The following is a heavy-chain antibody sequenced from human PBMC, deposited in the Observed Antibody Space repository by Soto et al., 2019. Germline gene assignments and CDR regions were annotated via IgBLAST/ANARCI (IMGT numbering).Heavy chain of an antibody. J-gene: IGHJ4*02. CDR3: ARGGVSTRTFDY. V-gene: IGHV5-51*01. CDR1: GYSLTTYW. CDR2: IYLSDSDT. Sequence: GESLKISCKTSGYSLTTYWFAWVRQMPGKGLEWMGIIYLSDSDTRYRPSFQGQVTISADKSISSAYLQWSSLRASDTAMYYCARGGVSTRTFDYWGQGTPVTVSS. D-gene: IGHD3-3*01.